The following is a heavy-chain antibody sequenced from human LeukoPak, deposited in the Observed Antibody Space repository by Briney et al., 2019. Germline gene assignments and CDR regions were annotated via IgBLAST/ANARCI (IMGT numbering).Heavy chain of an antibody. J-gene: IGHJ4*02. CDR1: GFTFSSNT. CDR2: ISGSGGNT. CDR3: AKASGGNVVY. V-gene: IGHV3-23*01. D-gene: IGHD4-23*01. Sequence: GGSLRLSCAASGFTFSSNTMSWVRQAPGKGLEWFSVISGSGGNTYYADSVKGRFTISRDNSKNTLYLQMNSLRPEDTAVYYCAKASGGNVVYWGQGTLVTVSS.